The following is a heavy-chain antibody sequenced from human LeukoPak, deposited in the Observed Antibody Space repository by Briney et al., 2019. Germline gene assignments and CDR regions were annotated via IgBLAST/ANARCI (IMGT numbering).Heavy chain of an antibody. CDR1: GGTFSSYA. J-gene: IGHJ4*02. V-gene: IGHV1-69*04. CDR2: IIPILGIA. Sequence: SVKVSCKASGGTFSSYAISWVRQAPGQGLEWMGRIIPILGIANYAQKFQGRVTMTRDTSTSTVYMELSSLRSEGTAVYYCARGITMVRGVFDYWGQGTLVTVSS. D-gene: IGHD3-10*01. CDR3: ARGITMVRGVFDY.